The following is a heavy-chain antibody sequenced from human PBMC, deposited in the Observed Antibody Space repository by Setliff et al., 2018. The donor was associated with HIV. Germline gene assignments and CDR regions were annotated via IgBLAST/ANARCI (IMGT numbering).Heavy chain of an antibody. CDR3: ARGYYGSASSYDY. CDR1: GFTFSDYS. V-gene: IGHV3-11*05. Sequence: GSLRLSCAASGFTFSDYSTSWIRQAPGKGLEWVSYISSSSSYTNYADSVKGRFTISRDNAKNSLYLQMNNLRAEDTAVYYCARGYYGSASSYDYWGLGTLVTVSS. J-gene: IGHJ4*02. D-gene: IGHD3-10*01. CDR2: ISSSSSYT.